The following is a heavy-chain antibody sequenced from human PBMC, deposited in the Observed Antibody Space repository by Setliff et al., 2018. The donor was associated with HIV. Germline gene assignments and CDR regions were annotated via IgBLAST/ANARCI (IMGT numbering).Heavy chain of an antibody. Sequence: PSETLSLTCTVSGGSINNFYWSWIRQPPGKGLEWIGYISTSGSTKYNPSLKSRVTILVDPSNNQFSLRLTSVTAADTAVYYCARRSIVGVTRGFYYYGLDVWGQGTTVTVSS. V-gene: IGHV4-4*09. CDR1: GGSINNFY. D-gene: IGHD1-26*01. CDR2: ISTSGST. J-gene: IGHJ6*02. CDR3: ARRSIVGVTRGFYYYGLDV.